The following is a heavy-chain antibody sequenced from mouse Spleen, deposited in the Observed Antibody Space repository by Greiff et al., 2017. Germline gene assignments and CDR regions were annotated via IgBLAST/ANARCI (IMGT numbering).Heavy chain of an antibody. V-gene: IGHV5-17*01. D-gene: IGHD2-4*01. CDR3: ARPYDYDPAWFAY. J-gene: IGHJ3*01. CDR2: ISSGSSTI. CDR1: GFTFSDYG. Sequence: EVQLVESGGGLVKPGGSLKLSCAASGFTFSDYGMHWVRQAPEKGLEWVAYISSGSSTIYYADTVKGRFTISRDNAKNTLFLQMTSLRSEDTAMYYCARPYDYDPAWFAYWGQGTLVTVSA.